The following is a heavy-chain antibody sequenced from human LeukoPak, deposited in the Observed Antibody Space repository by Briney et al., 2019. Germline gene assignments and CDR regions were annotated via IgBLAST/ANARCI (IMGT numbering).Heavy chain of an antibody. D-gene: IGHD5-12*01. Sequence: GGSLRLSCAASGFTFSSYAMSWVRQAPGKGLEWVSAISGSGGSTYYADSVKGRFTISRDNSKNTLYLHMNSLRAEDTAVYYCARDTVDIVATSAYFEYWGQGTLVTVSS. J-gene: IGHJ4*02. V-gene: IGHV3-23*01. CDR3: ARDTVDIVATSAYFEY. CDR2: ISGSGGST. CDR1: GFTFSSYA.